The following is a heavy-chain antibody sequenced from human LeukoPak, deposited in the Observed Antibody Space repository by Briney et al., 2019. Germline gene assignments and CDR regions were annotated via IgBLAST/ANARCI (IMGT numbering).Heavy chain of an antibody. CDR2: IYYSGST. Sequence: PSETLSLTCTVSGGSISSSSYYWGWIRQPPGKGLEWIGSIYYSGSTYYNPSLKSRVTISVDTSKNQFSLKLSSVTAADTAVYYCARRITIFGVVNHGYYFDYWGQGTLATVSS. V-gene: IGHV4-39*01. CDR3: ARRITIFGVVNHGYYFDY. J-gene: IGHJ4*02. CDR1: GGSISSSSYY. D-gene: IGHD3-3*01.